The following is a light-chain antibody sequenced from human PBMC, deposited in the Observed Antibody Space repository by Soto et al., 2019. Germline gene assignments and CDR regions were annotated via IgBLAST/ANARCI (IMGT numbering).Light chain of an antibody. CDR3: QQSYSTPLT. Sequence: TQMTQSPSSLSASVGDRVTITCRASQSISSYLNWYQQKPGKAPKLLIYAASSLQSGVPSRFSGSGSGTDFTLTISSLQPEDFATYYCQQSYSTPLTFGAGT. V-gene: IGKV1-39*01. CDR2: AAS. CDR1: QSISSY. J-gene: IGKJ4*01.